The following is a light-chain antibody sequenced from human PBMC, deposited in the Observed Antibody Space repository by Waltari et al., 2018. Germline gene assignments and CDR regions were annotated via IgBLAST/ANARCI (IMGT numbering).Light chain of an antibody. Sequence: QSALTQPASVSGSPGQSITLSCTGSSSDVGNSDFVSWYQQYPGKAPKVIIYAVNKRPSGVSDRFLGSKSGNTAYLTSSGLQREDEADYHCCSYATRNTPVAFGGGTKVTLL. CDR3: CSYATRNTPVA. J-gene: IGLJ2*01. V-gene: IGLV2-23*02. CDR1: SSDVGNSDF. CDR2: AVN.